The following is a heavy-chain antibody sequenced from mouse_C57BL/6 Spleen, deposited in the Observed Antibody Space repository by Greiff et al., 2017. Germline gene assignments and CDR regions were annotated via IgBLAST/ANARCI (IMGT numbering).Heavy chain of an antibody. CDR2: INPSNGGT. Sequence: VQLQQPGTELVKPGASVTLSCKASGYTFTSYWMHWVKQRPGQGLEWIGNINPSNGGTNYNEKFKSKATLTVDKSSSTAYMQLSSLTSEDSAVYYCARRDSSGYVYFDCWGQGTTLTVSS. CDR3: ARRDSSGYVYFDC. V-gene: IGHV1-53*01. D-gene: IGHD3-2*02. CDR1: GYTFTSYW. J-gene: IGHJ2*01.